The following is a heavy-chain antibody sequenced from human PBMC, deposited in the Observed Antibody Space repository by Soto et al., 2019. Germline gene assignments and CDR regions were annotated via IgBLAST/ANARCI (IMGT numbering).Heavy chain of an antibody. Sequence: GSLRLSCAASGFTFSSYSMNWVRQAPGKGLEWVSYISSSSNTYYADSVKGRFTISRDNSKNALYLQMHDLRPEDTALYYCVKATLAAADRGHHHYGMDVWGLGTTVTVSS. V-gene: IGHV3-48*01. CDR3: VKATLAAADRGHHHYGMDV. CDR1: GFTFSSYS. J-gene: IGHJ6*02. CDR2: ISSSSNT. D-gene: IGHD6-13*01.